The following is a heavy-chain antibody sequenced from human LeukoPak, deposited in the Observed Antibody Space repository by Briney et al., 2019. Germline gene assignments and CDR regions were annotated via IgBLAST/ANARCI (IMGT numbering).Heavy chain of an antibody. D-gene: IGHD6-19*01. CDR1: GFSFSTYW. CDR2: IKRDGSEK. J-gene: IGHJ4*02. CDR3: ASLLGAGVASVDY. Sequence: GGSLRLSCVASGFSFSTYWMTWVRQAPGKGLEWVANIKRDGSEKHYVDSVKGRFTISRDNAKNSMFLQMNSLRAEDTAVYYCASLLGAGVASVDYGGKGPLVTVSS. V-gene: IGHV3-7*03.